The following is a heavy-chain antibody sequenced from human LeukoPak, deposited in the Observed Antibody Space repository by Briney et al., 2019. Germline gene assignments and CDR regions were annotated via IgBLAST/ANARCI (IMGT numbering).Heavy chain of an antibody. J-gene: IGHJ4*02. CDR3: ARARPQFDY. CDR1: GDSISSTH. V-gene: IGHV4-4*07. D-gene: IGHD5-24*01. CDR2: IYTNGGT. Sequence: SETLSLTCTVSGDSISSTHWSWIRQAAGKGLEWIGRIYTNGGTDYNPSLTSRVTISRDTSKNQFSLQLTSVTAADTAVYYCARARPQFDYWGQGILVTVSS.